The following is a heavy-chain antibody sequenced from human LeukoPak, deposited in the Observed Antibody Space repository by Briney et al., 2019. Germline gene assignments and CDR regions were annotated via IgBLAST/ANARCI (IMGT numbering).Heavy chain of an antibody. J-gene: IGHJ4*02. Sequence: ASVKVSCKASGYTFTGYYMHWVRQAPGQGLEWMGWINPNSGGTNYAQKFQGRVTMTRDTSISTAYMELSRPRSDDTAVYYCARALRYPSHYFDYWGQGTLVTVSS. CDR3: ARALRYPSHYFDY. D-gene: IGHD1-1*01. V-gene: IGHV1-2*02. CDR1: GYTFTGYY. CDR2: INPNSGGT.